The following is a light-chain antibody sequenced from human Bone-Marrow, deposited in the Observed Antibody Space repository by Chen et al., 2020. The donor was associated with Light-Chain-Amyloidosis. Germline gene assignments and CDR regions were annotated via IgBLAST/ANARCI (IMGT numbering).Light chain of an antibody. CDR2: DVR. Sequence: QSALTQPASVSGSPGQSTTISCTGTGSDVGGYNYVSWYQQHPGKAPTLIVYDVRKRPSGVSNLFSGSKSGNPASLTISGLQAEEEADYYCCSYTTSSPLVFGGGTKLTVL. CDR3: CSYTTSSPLV. J-gene: IGLJ3*02. CDR1: GSDVGGYNY. V-gene: IGLV2-14*03.